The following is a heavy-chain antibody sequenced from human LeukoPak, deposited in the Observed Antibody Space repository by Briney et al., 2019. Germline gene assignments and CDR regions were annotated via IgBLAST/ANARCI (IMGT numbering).Heavy chain of an antibody. D-gene: IGHD5-18*01. CDR2: IYHSGST. J-gene: IGHJ4*02. CDR3: ARLRGYSYGGYRDFDY. CDR1: GASISSSNW. V-gene: IGHV4-4*02. Sequence: PSETLSLTCTVSGASISSSNWWTWVRQPPGEALEWIGEIYHSGSTNYNPSLKSRVTISVDKSKNQFSLKLSSVTAADTAVYYCARLRGYSYGGYRDFDYWGQGTLVTVSS.